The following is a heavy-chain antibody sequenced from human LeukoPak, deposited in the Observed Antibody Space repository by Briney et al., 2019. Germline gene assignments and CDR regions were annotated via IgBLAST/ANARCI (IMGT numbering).Heavy chain of an antibody. CDR2: IYYSGST. V-gene: IGHV4-31*03. CDR1: GGSISSGGYY. CDR3: ARVPYCSSTSCHMTNYFDY. D-gene: IGHD2-2*02. J-gene: IGHJ4*02. Sequence: SQTLSLTCTVSGGSISSGGYYWSWIRQHPGKGLEWIGYIYYSGSTYYNLSLKSRVTISVDTSKNQFSLKLSSVTAADTAVYYCARVPYCSSTSCHMTNYFDYWGQGTLVTVSS.